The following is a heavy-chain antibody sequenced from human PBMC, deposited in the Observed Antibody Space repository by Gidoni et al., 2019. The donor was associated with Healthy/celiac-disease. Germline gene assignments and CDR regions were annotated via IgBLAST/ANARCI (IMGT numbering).Heavy chain of an antibody. CDR2: IYYSEST. V-gene: IGHV4-31*03. J-gene: IGHJ4*02. D-gene: IGHD3-16*01. CDR1: GASISSGGYY. Sequence: QVQLQESGPGLVKPSQTLSHTCTLSGASISSGGYYCSWIRQHPGKGLAWIRYIYYSESTYYNPSLKSRVTISVETSKNQFSLKLSSVTAADTAVYYCARKVGGGHFDYWGQGTLVTVSS. CDR3: ARKVGGGHFDY.